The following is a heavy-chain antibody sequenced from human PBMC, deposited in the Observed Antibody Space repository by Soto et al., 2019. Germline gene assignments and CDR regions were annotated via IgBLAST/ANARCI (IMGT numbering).Heavy chain of an antibody. CDR2: INTYSGNT. V-gene: IGHV1-18*01. D-gene: IGHD4-4*01. Sequence: QVQLVQSGAEVKKPGASVKVSCKASGYTFTGYSVTWVRQAPGQGLEWMGWINTYSGNTNYAQKLQGRVTVTTDTSTNTVYMELRRLRSDDTAVYYCAGSLQGATTNYASNWFDPWGQGTLVTVSS. CDR3: AGSLQGATTNYASNWFDP. CDR1: GYTFTGYS. J-gene: IGHJ5*02.